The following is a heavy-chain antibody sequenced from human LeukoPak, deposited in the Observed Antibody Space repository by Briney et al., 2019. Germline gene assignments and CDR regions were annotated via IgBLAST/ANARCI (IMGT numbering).Heavy chain of an antibody. CDR3: ARLYCSSTPFDY. J-gene: IGHJ4*02. CDR2: INPNNGGT. Sequence: GASVKVSCKASGYTFTGYYMHWVRQAPGQGLEWIGWINPNNGGTNYAQKFQERVTMTRDTSISTAYNELSRLRSDDTAVYYCARLYCSSTPFDYWGQGTLVTVSS. D-gene: IGHD6-6*01. CDR1: GYTFTGYY. V-gene: IGHV1-2*02.